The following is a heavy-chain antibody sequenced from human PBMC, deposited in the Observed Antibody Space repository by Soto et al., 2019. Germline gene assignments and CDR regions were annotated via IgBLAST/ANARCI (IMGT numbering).Heavy chain of an antibody. J-gene: IGHJ4*02. CDR1: GFTFSSYG. D-gene: IGHD3-3*01. CDR2: ISYDVSNK. Sequence: PGGSLRLSCAASGFTFSSYGMHWVRQAPGKGLEWVAVISYDVSNKYYADSVKGRFTISRDNSKNTLYLQMNSLRAEDTAVYYCAKEGGITIFGVVPPYYFDYWGQGTLVTVSS. CDR3: AKEGGITIFGVVPPYYFDY. V-gene: IGHV3-30*18.